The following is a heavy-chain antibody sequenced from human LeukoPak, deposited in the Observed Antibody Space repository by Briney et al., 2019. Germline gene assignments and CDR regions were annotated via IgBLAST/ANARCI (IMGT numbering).Heavy chain of an antibody. CDR2: IGGSGDST. CDR1: GFTFSSYA. CDR3: AKEAMTTVTRTRSFDY. V-gene: IGHV3-23*01. Sequence: PGGSLRLSCAASGFTFSSYAMSWVRQAPGKGREWVSAIGGSGDSTYYADSVKGRFTISRDNSKNTLYLQMNSLKAEDTAVYYCAKEAMTTVTRTRSFDYWGQGTLVTVSS. J-gene: IGHJ4*02. D-gene: IGHD4-17*01.